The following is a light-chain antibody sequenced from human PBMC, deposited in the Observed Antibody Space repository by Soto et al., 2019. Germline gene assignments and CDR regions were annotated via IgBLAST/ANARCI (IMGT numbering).Light chain of an antibody. CDR1: QSVTSN. Sequence: TQARATPSLSPRERTPLPRGASQSVTSNFAWYQQKTGQAPRLLIYDASNRATGIPDRFSGSGSGTDFTLTISRLEPEDFAVYYCQQYGSSPWTFGQGTKVDI. CDR3: QQYGSSPWT. CDR2: DAS. V-gene: IGKV3D-20*01. J-gene: IGKJ1*01.